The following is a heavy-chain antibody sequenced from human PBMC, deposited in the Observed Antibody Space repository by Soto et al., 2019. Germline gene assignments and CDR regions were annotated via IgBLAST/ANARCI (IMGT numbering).Heavy chain of an antibody. CDR3: ARGSGAAVSTCDY. V-gene: IGHV3-21*01. CDR2: ISSSSSYI. Sequence: GGSLRLSCAASGFTFSSYHMNWVRQAPWKGLEWVSSISSSSSYIYYADSVKGRFTISRDNAKSSLYLQMNSLRGEDTAVYYCARGSGAAVSTCDYWGQGALVTVSS. CDR1: GFTFSSYH. D-gene: IGHD1-1*01. J-gene: IGHJ4*02.